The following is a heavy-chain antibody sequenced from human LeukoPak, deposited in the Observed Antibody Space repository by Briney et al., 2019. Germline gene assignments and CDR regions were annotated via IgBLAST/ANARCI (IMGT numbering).Heavy chain of an antibody. CDR1: GGSFSGYY. CDR2: INHSGST. J-gene: IGHJ4*02. CDR3: AGGRRGYSYGYRGFDY. Sequence: SETLSLTCAVYGGSFSGYYWSWIRQPPGKGLEWIGEINHSGSTNYNPSLKSRVTISVDTSKNQFSLKLSSVTAADTAVYYCAGGRRGYSYGYRGFDYWGQGTLVTVSS. V-gene: IGHV4-34*01. D-gene: IGHD5-18*01.